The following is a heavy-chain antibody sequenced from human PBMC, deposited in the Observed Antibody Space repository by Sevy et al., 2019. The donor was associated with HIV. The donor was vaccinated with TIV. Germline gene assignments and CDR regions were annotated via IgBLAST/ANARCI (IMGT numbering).Heavy chain of an antibody. D-gene: IGHD4-4*01. J-gene: IGHJ6*02. V-gene: IGHV3-53*01. Sequence: GGSLRLSCAVSGFAVSDNCMSWVRQSPGKGLEWVSVIFSGGRTSYADSVKGRFTVSRDGSKNTLYLQMENLRAEETATYYCARDRVVHNDYIFVAYYYGMDVWGQGTTVTVSS. CDR3: ARDRVVHNDYIFVAYYYGMDV. CDR1: GFAVSDNC. CDR2: IFSGGRT.